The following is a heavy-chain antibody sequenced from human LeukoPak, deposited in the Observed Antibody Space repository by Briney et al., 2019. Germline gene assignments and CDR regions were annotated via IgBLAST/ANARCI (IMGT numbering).Heavy chain of an antibody. V-gene: IGHV7-4-1*02. D-gene: IGHD6-19*01. CDR3: ASGLTGWSTDPLDY. CDR1: GYTFRNYA. CDR2: INSKTGNP. J-gene: IGHJ4*02. Sequence: ASVKVSCKASGYTFRNYAMNWVRQAPGQGLEWMGWINSKTGNPTYAQAFTGRFVFSFDTSVSTAYLQTSSLKAEDTAVYYCASGLTGWSTDPLDYWGQGTLVTVSS.